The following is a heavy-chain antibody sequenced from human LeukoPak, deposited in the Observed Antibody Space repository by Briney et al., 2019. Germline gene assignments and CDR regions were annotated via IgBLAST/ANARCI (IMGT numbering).Heavy chain of an antibody. CDR2: IYYSGST. D-gene: IGHD5-12*01. V-gene: IGHV4-59*01. J-gene: IGHJ4*02. CDR1: GGSITNYY. CDR3: ARSGGYSGYSSV. Sequence: SETLSLACTVSGGSITNYYWSWIRQPPGKGLEWIGYIYYSGSTNYNPSLKSRVTISVDTSKNQFSLKLTSVTAADTAVYYCARSGGYSGYSSVWSQGTLVTVSS.